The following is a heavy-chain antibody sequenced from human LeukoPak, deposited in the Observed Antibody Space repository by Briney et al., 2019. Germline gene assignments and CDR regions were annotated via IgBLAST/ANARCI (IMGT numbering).Heavy chain of an antibody. CDR1: GGSISSSSYY. D-gene: IGHD5-24*01. V-gene: IGHV4-39*01. J-gene: IGHJ5*02. CDR2: IYYSGST. Sequence: SETLSLTCTVSGGSISSSSYYWGWIRQPPGKGLEWIGSIYYSGSTYYNPSLKSRVTISVDTSKNQFSLKLSPVTAADTAVYYCARHEGKGDGYNPGIYWFDPWGQGTLVTVSS. CDR3: ARHEGKGDGYNPGIYWFDP.